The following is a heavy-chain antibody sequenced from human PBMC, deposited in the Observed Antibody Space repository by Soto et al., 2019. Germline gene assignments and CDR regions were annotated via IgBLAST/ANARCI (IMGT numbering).Heavy chain of an antibody. CDR3: ARVHGPHSPYLTSGSYFDY. D-gene: IGHD1-26*01. V-gene: IGHV3-7*01. CDR2: IKQDGSEK. Sequence: GGSLRLSCAASGFTFSSYWMSWVRQAPGKGLEWVANIKQDGSEKYYVDSVKGRFTISRDNAKNSLYLQMNSLRAEDTAVYYCARVHGPHSPYLTSGSYFDYWGQGTLVTVSS. CDR1: GFTFSSYW. J-gene: IGHJ4*02.